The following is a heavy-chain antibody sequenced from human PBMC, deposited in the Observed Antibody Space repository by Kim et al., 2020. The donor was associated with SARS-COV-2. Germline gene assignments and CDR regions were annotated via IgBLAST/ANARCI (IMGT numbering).Heavy chain of an antibody. Sequence: DSVKGRFTISRDNSKNTLYLQMNSLRAEDTAVYYCAKDRVITMVRGVIGYWGQGTLVTVSS. CDR3: AKDRVITMVRGVIGY. J-gene: IGHJ4*02. V-gene: IGHV3-23*01. D-gene: IGHD3-10*01.